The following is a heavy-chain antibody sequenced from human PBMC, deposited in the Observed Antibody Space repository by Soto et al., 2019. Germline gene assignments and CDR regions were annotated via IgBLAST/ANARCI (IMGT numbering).Heavy chain of an antibody. CDR2: VYYSGST. CDR1: GGSVTSTSYY. V-gene: IGHV4-61*01. Sequence: XXTLSLPCTVSGGSVTSTSYYWSCIRQPPGKGLEWIGYVYYSGSTNYSPSLKSRVTISVDTSRNQFSLKMSSVTAADTAVYYCVRDEGAMDYWGQGALVTVSS. D-gene: IGHD1-26*01. J-gene: IGHJ4*02. CDR3: VRDEGAMDY.